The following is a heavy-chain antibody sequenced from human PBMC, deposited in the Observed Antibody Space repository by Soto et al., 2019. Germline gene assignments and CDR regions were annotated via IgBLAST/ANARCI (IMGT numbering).Heavy chain of an antibody. J-gene: IGHJ4*02. Sequence: GGSLRLSCAASGFTFSSYAMSWVRQAPGKGLEWVSAISGSGGSTYYADSVKGRFTISRDNSKNTLYLQMNSLRAEDTAVYYCAKKGDNWNDAVPRVFDYWGQGTLVTVSS. D-gene: IGHD1-1*01. CDR3: AKKGDNWNDAVPRVFDY. CDR1: GFTFSSYA. V-gene: IGHV3-23*01. CDR2: ISGSGGST.